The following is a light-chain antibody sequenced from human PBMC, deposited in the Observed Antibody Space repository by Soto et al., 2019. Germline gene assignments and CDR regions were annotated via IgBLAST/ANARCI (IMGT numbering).Light chain of an antibody. J-gene: IGLJ3*02. CDR3: SSYTSASTWV. CDR2: DVR. Sequence: QSALTQPASVSGSPGQSITISCTGTSSDVGGYNYVSWYQQLPGKAPKLIIYDVRELPSGVSYRFSGSKSCNTAYQTIAGLQAGDEADYHCSSYTSASTWVFGGGTKLTVL. V-gene: IGLV2-14*03. CDR1: SSDVGGYNY.